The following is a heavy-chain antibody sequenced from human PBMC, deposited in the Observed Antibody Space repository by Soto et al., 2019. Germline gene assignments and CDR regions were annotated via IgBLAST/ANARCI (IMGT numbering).Heavy chain of an antibody. V-gene: IGHV4-34*01. D-gene: IGHD6-19*01. Sequence: PSETLSLTCAVYGGSFSGYYWSWIRQPPGKGLEWIGEINHSGSTNYNPSLKSRVTISVDTSKNQFSLKLSSVTAADTAVYYCARLTVAGIGVDPWGQGTLVTVSS. J-gene: IGHJ5*02. CDR2: INHSGST. CDR1: GGSFSGYY. CDR3: ARLTVAGIGVDP.